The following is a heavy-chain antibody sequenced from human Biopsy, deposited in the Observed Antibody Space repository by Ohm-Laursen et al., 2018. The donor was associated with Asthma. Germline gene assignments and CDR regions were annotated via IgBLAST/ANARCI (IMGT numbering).Heavy chain of an antibody. CDR1: GDSITSGGCC. Sequence: SLTWTVSGDSITSGGCCWNWIRQHPGKGLEWIGYIHHSGTSYFNPSLKSRVSFSRDTSKNQFSLRLSSVTAADTAMYYCARIPRRSGSYFVDYWGQGTLVTVSS. J-gene: IGHJ4*02. D-gene: IGHD3-22*01. V-gene: IGHV4-31*02. CDR2: IHHSGTS. CDR3: ARIPRRSGSYFVDY.